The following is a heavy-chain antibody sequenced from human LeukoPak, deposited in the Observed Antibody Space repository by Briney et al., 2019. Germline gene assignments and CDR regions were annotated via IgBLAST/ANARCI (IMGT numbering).Heavy chain of an antibody. CDR1: GGSVSSGGFH. D-gene: IGHD6-19*01. CDR2: IYHIGTT. Sequence: SETLSLTCTVSGGSVSSGGFHWSWIRQPPGKGLEWIGYIYHIGTTDYNPSLKSRVTISLDRSKNQVSLNLTSMTAADTAVYYCAREAAVAGRPVGTIDYWGQGTLVTVSS. CDR3: AREAAVAGRPVGTIDY. J-gene: IGHJ4*02. V-gene: IGHV4-30-2*01.